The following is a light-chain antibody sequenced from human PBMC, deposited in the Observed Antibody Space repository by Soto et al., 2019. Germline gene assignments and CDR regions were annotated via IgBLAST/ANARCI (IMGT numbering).Light chain of an antibody. CDR3: QQYNKWTQYT. CDR2: GAS. V-gene: IGKV3-15*01. CDR1: QSVSSN. Sequence: DTVMTQSPATLSVSPGERATLSCRASQSVSSNLAWYQQKPGQAPRLLIYGASTRATGIPARFSGSGSGTEFTLTISSLQSEDFAVYYCQQYNKWTQYTFGQGTKLEIK. J-gene: IGKJ2*01.